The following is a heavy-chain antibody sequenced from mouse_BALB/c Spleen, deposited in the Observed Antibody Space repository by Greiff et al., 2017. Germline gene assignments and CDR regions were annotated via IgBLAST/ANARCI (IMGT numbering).Heavy chain of an antibody. CDR2: IYPGDGDT. CDR1: GYAFRSYW. CDR3: ARSSNYAY. D-gene: IGHD2-5*01. Sequence: VQGVESGAELVRPGSSVKISCKASGYAFRSYWMNWVKQRPGQGLEWIGQIYPGDGDTNYNGKFKGKATLTADKSSSTAYMQLSSLTSEDSAVYFCARSSNYAYWGQGTLVTVSA. J-gene: IGHJ3*01. V-gene: IGHV1-80*01.